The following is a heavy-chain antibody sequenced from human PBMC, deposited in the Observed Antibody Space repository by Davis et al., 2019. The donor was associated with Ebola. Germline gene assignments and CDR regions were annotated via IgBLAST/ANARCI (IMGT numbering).Heavy chain of an antibody. CDR3: ARGRGGSSWSHDDAFDI. D-gene: IGHD6-13*01. J-gene: IGHJ3*02. V-gene: IGHV3-23*01. CDR1: GFTFSSYA. Sequence: PGGSLRLSCAASGFTFSSYAMSWVRQAPGKGLEWVSAISGSGGSTYYADSVKGRFTISRDNSKNTLYLQMNSLRAEDTAVYYCARGRGGSSWSHDDAFDIWGQGTMVTVSS. CDR2: ISGSGGST.